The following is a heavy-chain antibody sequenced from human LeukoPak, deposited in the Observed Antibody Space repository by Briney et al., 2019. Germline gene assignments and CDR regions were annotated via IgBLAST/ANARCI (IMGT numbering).Heavy chain of an antibody. CDR2: ITTTSSTI. Sequence: GGSLRLSCAASGFSVSNNYMSWVRQAPGKGLEWVSYITTTSSTIYYANSVKGRFTMSRDSAKNSLYLQMNSLRDEDTAVYYCARDLPDYWGQGTLVTVSS. CDR1: GFSVSNNY. CDR3: ARDLPDY. J-gene: IGHJ4*02. V-gene: IGHV3-48*02.